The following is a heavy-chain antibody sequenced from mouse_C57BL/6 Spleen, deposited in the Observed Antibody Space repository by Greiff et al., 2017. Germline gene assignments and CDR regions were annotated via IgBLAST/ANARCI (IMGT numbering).Heavy chain of an antibody. CDR3: ACYYGSSLAWFAY. Sequence: QVQLQQSGPELVKPGASVKISCKASGYAFSSSWMNWVKQRPGKGLEWIGRIYPGDGDTNYNGKFKGKATLTADKSSSTAYMQLSSLTSEDSAVYLCACYYGSSLAWFAYWGQGTLVTVSA. J-gene: IGHJ3*01. CDR1: GYAFSSSW. D-gene: IGHD1-1*01. V-gene: IGHV1-82*01. CDR2: IYPGDGDT.